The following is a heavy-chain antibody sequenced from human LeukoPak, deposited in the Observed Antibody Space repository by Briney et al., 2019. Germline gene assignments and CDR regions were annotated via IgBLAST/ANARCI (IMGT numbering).Heavy chain of an antibody. V-gene: IGHV1-2*02. CDR2: INPNSGGT. Sequence: ASVKVSCKASGYTFTGYYTHWVRQAPGQGLEWMGWINPNSGGTNYAQKFQGRVTMTRDTSISTAYMELSRLRSDDTAVYYCARVGQGWLQRDYFDYWGQGTLVTVSS. CDR3: ARVGQGWLQRDYFDY. J-gene: IGHJ4*02. D-gene: IGHD5-24*01. CDR1: GYTFTGYY.